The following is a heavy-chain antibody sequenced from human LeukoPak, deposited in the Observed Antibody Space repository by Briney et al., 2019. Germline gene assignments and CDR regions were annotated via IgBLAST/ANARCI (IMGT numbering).Heavy chain of an antibody. J-gene: IGHJ4*02. CDR2: ISSSSSYI. V-gene: IGHV3-21*01. Sequence: GGSLRLSCAASGFTFSSYAMSWVRQAPGKGLEWVSSISSSSSYIYYADSVKGRFTISRDNAKNSLYLQMNSLRAEDTAVYYCARGPYGDYVFDYWGQGTLVTVSS. CDR3: ARGPYGDYVFDY. D-gene: IGHD4-17*01. CDR1: GFTFSSYA.